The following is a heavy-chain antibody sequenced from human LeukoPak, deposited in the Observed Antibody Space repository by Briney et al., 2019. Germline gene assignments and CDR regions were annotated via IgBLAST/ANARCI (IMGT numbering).Heavy chain of an antibody. CDR1: GGSISSGSYY. CDR2: IYTSGST. D-gene: IGHD6-13*01. V-gene: IGHV4-61*02. J-gene: IGHJ3*02. Sequence: TSETLSLTCTVSGGSISSGSYYWSWIRQPAGKGLEWIGRIYTSGSTNYNPSLKSRVTISVDTSKNQFSLKLSSVTAADTAVYYCARKYSSSWHWDAFDIWGQGTMVTVSS. CDR3: ARKYSSSWHWDAFDI.